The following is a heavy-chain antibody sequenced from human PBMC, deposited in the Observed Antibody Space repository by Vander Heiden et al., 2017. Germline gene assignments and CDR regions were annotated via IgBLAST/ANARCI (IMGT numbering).Heavy chain of an antibody. V-gene: IGHV3-33*01. J-gene: IGHJ6*02. CDR1: GFTFSSYG. CDR3: ARVGVGELLLENYYYYGMDV. Sequence: QVQLVESGGGVVQPGRSLRLSWAASGFTFSSYGLHWVLQAPGKCLEWVAVIWYDGSNKYFADSVKGRFTISRDNSKNTLYLQMNSLRAEDTAVYSCARVGVGELLLENYYYYGMDVWGQGTTVTVSS. D-gene: IGHD1-26*01. CDR2: IWYDGSNK.